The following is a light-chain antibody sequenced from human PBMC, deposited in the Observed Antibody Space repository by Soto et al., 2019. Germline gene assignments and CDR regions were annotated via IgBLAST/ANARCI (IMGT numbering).Light chain of an antibody. CDR3: QQYKLYWT. V-gene: IGKV1-5*01. Sequence: DIQVAQSPSNLSASVGGRGTITCRAGKSINNWLAWYQQKPGKDPKLLIYDASTLQGGVPSRFNGSGSGTEFTLTITSLQPDDRATYYCQQYKLYWTFGQGPKGDIK. J-gene: IGKJ1*01. CDR2: DAS. CDR1: KSINNW.